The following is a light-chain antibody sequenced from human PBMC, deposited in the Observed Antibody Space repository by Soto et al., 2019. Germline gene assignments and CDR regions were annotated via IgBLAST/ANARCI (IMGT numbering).Light chain of an antibody. J-gene: IGKJ1*01. Sequence: DIQMTQSPSTLSASVGDRVTITCRASQAISGSLAWYQHQPGKAPKLLIYDVSTLETGVPSRFSGFGSGTEFTLSISRLQPGDFGTDYCQQFYMGWTVGQETKVDLK. CDR2: DVS. CDR1: QAISGS. CDR3: QQFYMGWT. V-gene: IGKV1-5*01.